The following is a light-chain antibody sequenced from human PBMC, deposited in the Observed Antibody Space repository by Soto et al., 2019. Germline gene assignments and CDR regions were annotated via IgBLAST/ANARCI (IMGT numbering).Light chain of an antibody. J-gene: IGLJ1*01. CDR3: SSYASYADSSTFV. Sequence: QSALTQPASVSGSPGQSITISCTGTSSDVGSYNLVSWYQQHPDKAPKLMIYEGSKRPSGVSNRFSGSKSGNTASLTISGLQAEDEADYYCSSYASYADSSTFVFGAGTKVTVL. V-gene: IGLV2-23*01. CDR2: EGS. CDR1: SSDVGSYNL.